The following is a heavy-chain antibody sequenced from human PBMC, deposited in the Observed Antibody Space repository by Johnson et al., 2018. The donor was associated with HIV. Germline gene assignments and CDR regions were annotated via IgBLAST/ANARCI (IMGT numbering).Heavy chain of an antibody. Sequence: QVQLVESGGGVVQPGRSLRLSCAASGFTFSSYAMHWVRQAPGKGLEWVAVISYDGSNKYYADSVKGRFTISRDNSKNTLYLQMNSLRAEDTAVYYCAKDQYCGGDCYPDAFEIWGQGTVVTVSS. CDR1: GFTFSSYA. V-gene: IGHV3-30-3*01. D-gene: IGHD2-21*02. CDR2: ISYDGSNK. CDR3: AKDQYCGGDCYPDAFEI. J-gene: IGHJ3*02.